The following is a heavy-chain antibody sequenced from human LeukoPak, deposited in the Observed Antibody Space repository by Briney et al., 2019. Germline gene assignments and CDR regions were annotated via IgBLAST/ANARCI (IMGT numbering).Heavy chain of an antibody. CDR2: ISSSSSYI. CDR3: ARDALSGGFDY. V-gene: IGHV3-21*01. Sequence: PGGSLRLSCAASGFTFSSYSMNWVRQAPGKGLAWVSSISSSSSYIYYADSVKGRFTISRDNAKNSLYLQMNSLRAEDTAVYYCARDALSGGFDYWGQGTLVTVSS. J-gene: IGHJ4*02. D-gene: IGHD6-19*01. CDR1: GFTFSSYS.